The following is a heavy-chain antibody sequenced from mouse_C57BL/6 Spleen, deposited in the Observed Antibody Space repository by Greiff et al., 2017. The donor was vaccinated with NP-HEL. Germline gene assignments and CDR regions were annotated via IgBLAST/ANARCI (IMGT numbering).Heavy chain of an antibody. V-gene: IGHV3-6*01. CDR3: ARERRITTVVAKGYFDV. Sequence: EVKLVESGPGLVKPSQSLSLTCSVTGYSITSGYYWNWIRQFPGNKLEWMGYISYDGSNNYNPSLKNRISITRDTSKNQFFLKLNSVTTEDTATYYCARERRITTVVAKGYFDVWGTGTTVTVSS. D-gene: IGHD1-1*01. J-gene: IGHJ1*03. CDR1: GYSITSGYY. CDR2: ISYDGSN.